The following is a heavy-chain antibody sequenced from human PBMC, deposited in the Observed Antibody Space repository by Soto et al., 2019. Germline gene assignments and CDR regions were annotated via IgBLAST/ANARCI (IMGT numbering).Heavy chain of an antibody. D-gene: IGHD2-8*01. Sequence: SVKVSCKASGGTFSSYAISWVRQAPGRGLEWMGGIIPIFGTANYAQKFQGRVTITADESTSTAYMELSSLRSEDTAVYYCARDRMVYATEQHYYYYGMDVWGQGTTVTVSS. CDR2: IIPIFGTA. CDR1: GGTFSSYA. J-gene: IGHJ6*02. V-gene: IGHV1-69*13. CDR3: ARDRMVYATEQHYYYYGMDV.